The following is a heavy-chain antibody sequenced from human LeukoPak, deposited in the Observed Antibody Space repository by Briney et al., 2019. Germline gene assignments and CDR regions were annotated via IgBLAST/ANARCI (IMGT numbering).Heavy chain of an antibody. D-gene: IGHD3-10*01. V-gene: IGHV5-10-1*01. CDR3: TKGVSGTYFGMDV. Sequence: GESLKISCKGSGYSFTSYWISWVRQMPGKGLEWMGRIDPSDSYTNYSPSFQGHVTISADKSISTAYLQWSSLKASDTAVYYCTKGVSGTYFGMDVWGQGTTVTVSS. CDR1: GYSFTSYW. J-gene: IGHJ6*02. CDR2: IDPSDSYT.